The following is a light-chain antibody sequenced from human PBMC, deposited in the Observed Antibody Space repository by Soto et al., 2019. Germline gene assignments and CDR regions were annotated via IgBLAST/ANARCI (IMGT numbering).Light chain of an antibody. Sequence: QSALTQPASVSGSPGQSNTISCTGTSSDIGGYNYVSWYQQHPGKAPKLIIYDVSNRPSGVSNRFSGSKSGNTASLTISGLQAEDEADYYCSSYTSSGTYVIIGGGTKVTVL. J-gene: IGLJ2*01. CDR1: SSDIGGYNY. CDR3: SSYTSSGTYVI. V-gene: IGLV2-14*03. CDR2: DVS.